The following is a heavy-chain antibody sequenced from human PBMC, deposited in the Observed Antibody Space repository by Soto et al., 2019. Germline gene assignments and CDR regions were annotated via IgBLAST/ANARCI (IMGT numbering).Heavy chain of an antibody. V-gene: IGHV5-51*01. J-gene: IGHJ6*02. CDR2: INPGNSDT. Sequence: PGASLKISCEGSGFIFSRYKIGWVRQMPGKGLEWMGIINPGNSDTTYSPSFQGQVTISADNSINTAYLQWSSLRASDTAMYYCMRSYGDSYYFYYGMDVWGQGTTVTVSS. D-gene: IGHD2-21*02. CDR1: GFIFSRYK. CDR3: MRSYGDSYYFYYGMDV.